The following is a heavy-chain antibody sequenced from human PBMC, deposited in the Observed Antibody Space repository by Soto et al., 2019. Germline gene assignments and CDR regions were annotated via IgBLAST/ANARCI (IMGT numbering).Heavy chain of an antibody. J-gene: IGHJ4*02. CDR3: AKDLKVWGSYRYFFDY. CDR1: GFTFRSYA. V-gene: IGHV3-23*01. CDR2: VSYNSGST. Sequence: GGSLRLSCAASGFTFRSYAMTWVRQAPGKGLEWVSAVSYNSGSTYYADSVKGRFTISRDNSKNTLYLQMNSLRAEDTAVYYCAKDLKVWGSYRYFFDYWGQGTLVTVSS. D-gene: IGHD3-16*02.